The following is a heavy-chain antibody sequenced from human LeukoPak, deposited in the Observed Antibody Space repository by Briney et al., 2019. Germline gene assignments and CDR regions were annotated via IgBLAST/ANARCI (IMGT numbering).Heavy chain of an antibody. V-gene: IGHV1-2*02. D-gene: IGHD3-10*01. Sequence: GASVKVSCKASGYTFTGKYMHWVRQAPGQGLEWMGWINPNSGDTKYAQKFQGRVAMTRDTSISTAYMELSRLKSDDTAEYFCARGGGSSWFDLWGQGTLVTVSS. CDR2: INPNSGDT. CDR1: GYTFTGKY. CDR3: ARGGGSSWFDL. J-gene: IGHJ5*02.